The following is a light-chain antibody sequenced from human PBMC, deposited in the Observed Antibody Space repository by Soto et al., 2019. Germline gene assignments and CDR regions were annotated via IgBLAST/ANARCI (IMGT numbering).Light chain of an antibody. CDR3: QQRSDWPLT. Sequence: PGDRATLSCRASHNVGTQLAWFQQKPGQAPRLLIFDASNRVTGIPVRFSGSGAGTDFTLTITNVAPEDFAVYYCQQRSDWPLTFGGGTKVQI. V-gene: IGKV3-11*01. CDR1: HNVGTQ. CDR2: DAS. J-gene: IGKJ4*01.